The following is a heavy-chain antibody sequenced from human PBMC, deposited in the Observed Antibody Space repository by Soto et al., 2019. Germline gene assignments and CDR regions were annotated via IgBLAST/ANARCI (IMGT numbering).Heavy chain of an antibody. CDR3: AKVPNYYDSSGYYGPFDY. J-gene: IGHJ4*02. Sequence: PGGSLRLSCAASGFTFSSYNMNWVRQAPGKGLEWVSAISGSGGSTYYADSVKGRFTISRDNSKNTLYLQMNSLRAEDTAVYYCAKVPNYYDSSGYYGPFDYWGQGTLVTVSS. D-gene: IGHD3-22*01. V-gene: IGHV3-23*01. CDR1: GFTFSSYN. CDR2: ISGSGGST.